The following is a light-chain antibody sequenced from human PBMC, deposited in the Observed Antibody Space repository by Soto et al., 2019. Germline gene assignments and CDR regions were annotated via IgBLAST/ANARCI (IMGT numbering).Light chain of an antibody. Sequence: EMVLTQSPGTLSLSPGERATLSCRASQTVHSSYLAWYQRKPGQAPRLLIYHASSRATGIPDRFSGSGSWADFTLTISRLETEDFAVYYCQPYGASIKLGGGTNVDI. J-gene: IGKJ4*02. CDR1: QTVHSSY. CDR2: HAS. CDR3: QPYGASIK. V-gene: IGKV3-20*01.